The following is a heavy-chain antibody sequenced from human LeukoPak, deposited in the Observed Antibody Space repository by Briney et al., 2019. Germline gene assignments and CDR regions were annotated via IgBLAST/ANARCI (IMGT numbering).Heavy chain of an antibody. J-gene: IGHJ6*02. Sequence: YYSGYTFYTPSLKSRLTISVDTSKNQFSLQLSSVTAADTAVYYCARGPWFYYDSSGSYMDVWGQGTTVTVPS. CDR3: ARGPWFYYDSSGSYMDV. CDR2: YYSGYT. D-gene: IGHD3-22*01. V-gene: IGHV4-31*02.